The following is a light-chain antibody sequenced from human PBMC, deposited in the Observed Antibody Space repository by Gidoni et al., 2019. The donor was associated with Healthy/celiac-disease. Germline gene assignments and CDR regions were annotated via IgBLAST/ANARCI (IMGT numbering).Light chain of an antibody. V-gene: IGKV3-20*01. Sequence: EIVLTQSPGTLSLSPGERATRSCRASQSVSSSYLAWYQQKPGQAPRLIIYGASRMATCIPDRFSGSGSGTGFTLTISRLEPEDFAVYYWQQYGSSPQTFGQGTKLEIK. J-gene: IGKJ2*01. CDR2: GAS. CDR3: QQYGSSPQT. CDR1: QSVSSSY.